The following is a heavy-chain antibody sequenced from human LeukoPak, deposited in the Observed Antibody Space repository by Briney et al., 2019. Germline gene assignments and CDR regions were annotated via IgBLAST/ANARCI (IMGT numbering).Heavy chain of an antibody. V-gene: IGHV1-69*04. J-gene: IGHJ6*02. CDR3: ARIRYYGGNSGYYYGMDV. CDR1: GGTFSSYA. CDR2: IIPILGIA. Sequence: SVKVSCKASGGTFSSYAISWVRQAPGQGLEWMGRIIPILGIANYAQKFQGRVTITADKSTSTAYMELSSLRSEDTAVYYCARIRYYGGNSGYYYGMDVWGQGTTVTVSS. D-gene: IGHD4-17*01.